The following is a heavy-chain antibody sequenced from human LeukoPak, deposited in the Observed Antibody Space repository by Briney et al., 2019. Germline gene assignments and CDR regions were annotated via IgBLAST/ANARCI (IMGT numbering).Heavy chain of an antibody. J-gene: IGHJ4*02. D-gene: IGHD6-19*01. Sequence: GGSLRLSCAASGFTFSRYWMSWVRQAPGKGLEWVTNVKQDGSEKYYVDSVKGRFTISRDNAKNSLYLQMISLRVEDTAVYYCARDGSGWSVYWGQGTLVTVSS. V-gene: IGHV3-7*01. CDR3: ARDGSGWSVY. CDR2: VKQDGSEK. CDR1: GFTFSRYW.